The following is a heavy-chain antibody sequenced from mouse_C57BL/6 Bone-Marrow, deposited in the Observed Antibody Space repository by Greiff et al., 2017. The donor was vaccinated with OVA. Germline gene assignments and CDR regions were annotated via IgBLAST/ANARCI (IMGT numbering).Heavy chain of an antibody. Sequence: QVQLKQPGAELVKPGASVKLSCKASGYTFTSYWMQWVKQRPGQGLEWIGEIDPSDRYTHYNQQFKGKATLTVYKSSSTAYMQLSNLTSEDSAGYYCARSQILLYFEVWGTGTTVTVSS. CDR3: ARSQILLYFEV. V-gene: IGHV1-50*01. CDR2: IDPSDRYT. CDR1: GYTFTSYW. J-gene: IGHJ1*03. D-gene: IGHD5-1-1*01.